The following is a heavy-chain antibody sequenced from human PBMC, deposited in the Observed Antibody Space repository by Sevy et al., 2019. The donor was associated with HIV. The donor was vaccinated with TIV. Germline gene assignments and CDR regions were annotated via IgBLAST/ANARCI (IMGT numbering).Heavy chain of an antibody. V-gene: IGHV3-30*02. Sequence: GGSLRLSCAASGFTFSSYGMHWVRQAPGKGLEWVAFIRYDGSNKYYADSVKGRFTISRDNSKNTQYLQMNSLRAEDTAVYYCAREGLLEWLFSFDYWGQGTLVTVSS. D-gene: IGHD3-3*01. J-gene: IGHJ4*02. CDR3: AREGLLEWLFSFDY. CDR2: IRYDGSNK. CDR1: GFTFSSYG.